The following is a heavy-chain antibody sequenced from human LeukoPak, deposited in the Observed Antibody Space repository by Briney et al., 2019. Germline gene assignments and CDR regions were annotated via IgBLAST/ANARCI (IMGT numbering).Heavy chain of an antibody. V-gene: IGHV4-59*01. J-gene: IGHJ4*02. D-gene: IGHD2/OR15-2a*01. CDR1: GGSISSYY. Sequence: SETLSLTCTVSGGSISSYYWSWLRQPPGKGLEWIGYIYYSGSTNYNPSLKSRVTISVDTSKNQFSLKLSSVTAADTAVYYCARGENRAEFDYWGQGTLVTVSS. CDR2: IYYSGST. CDR3: ARGENRAEFDY.